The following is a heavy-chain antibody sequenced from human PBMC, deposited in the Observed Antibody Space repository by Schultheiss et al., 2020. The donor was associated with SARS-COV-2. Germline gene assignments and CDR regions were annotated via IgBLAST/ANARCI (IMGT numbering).Heavy chain of an antibody. CDR1: GGSISSGDYY. V-gene: IGHV4-61*02. CDR3: ARLFAGSLALEY. Sequence: SETLSLTCTVSGGSISSGDYYWSWFRQPAGKGLEWIGRIYSSGSTNYNPSLKSRVTISVDTSKNQFSLKLSSVTAADTAVYYCARLFAGSLALEYWGQGTLVTVSS. J-gene: IGHJ4*02. D-gene: IGHD2-21*01. CDR2: IYSSGST.